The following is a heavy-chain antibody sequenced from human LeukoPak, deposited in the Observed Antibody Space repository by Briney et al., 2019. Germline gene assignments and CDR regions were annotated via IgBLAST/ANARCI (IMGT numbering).Heavy chain of an antibody. D-gene: IGHD6-19*01. CDR2: ISPSSSTI. CDR3: ARDSSGWYHFDF. V-gene: IGHV3-48*02. J-gene: IGHJ4*02. CDR1: GFTFSSNS. Sequence: GGFLRLSCAASGFTFSSNSMNWVRQAPGKGLEWVSYISPSSSTIYYADSVKGRFTISRDNAKNSLFLQMNSLRDEDTAVYYCARDSSGWYHFDFWGQGTLVTVSS.